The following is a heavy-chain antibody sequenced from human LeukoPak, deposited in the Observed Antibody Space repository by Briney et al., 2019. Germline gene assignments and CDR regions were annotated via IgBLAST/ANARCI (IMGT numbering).Heavy chain of an antibody. V-gene: IGHV3-23*01. CDR3: ANWKSGSATYFDD. J-gene: IGHJ4*02. CDR2: ISSSGSDT. D-gene: IGHD3-10*01. Sequence: GGSLRLSCAASGFIVSGDFMSWVRQAPGKGLEWVSAISSSGSDTYYADPVKGRFTVSRDNFKNTLYLQMNRLRAEDTAIYYCANWKSGSATYFDDWGLGTLVTVSS. CDR1: GFIVSGDF.